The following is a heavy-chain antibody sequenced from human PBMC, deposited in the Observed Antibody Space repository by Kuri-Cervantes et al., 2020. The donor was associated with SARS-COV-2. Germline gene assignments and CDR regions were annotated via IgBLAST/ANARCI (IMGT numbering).Heavy chain of an antibody. V-gene: IGHV4-59*01. CDR2: IYYSGST. Sequence: SETLSLTCTVSGGSISSYYWSWIRQPPGKGLEWIGYIYYSGSTNYNPSLKSRVTISVDTSKNQFSLKLSSVTAADTAVYYCARVERFLEWLNIDYWGQGNPVNGAS. J-gene: IGHJ4*01. D-gene: IGHD3-3*01. CDR1: GGSISSYY. CDR3: ARVERFLEWLNIDY.